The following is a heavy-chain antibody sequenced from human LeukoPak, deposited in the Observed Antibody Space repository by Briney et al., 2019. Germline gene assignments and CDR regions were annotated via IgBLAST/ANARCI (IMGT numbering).Heavy chain of an antibody. CDR1: GFTFSSYG. CDR2: ISYDGSNK. V-gene: IGHV3-30*03. J-gene: IGHJ6*02. Sequence: GSLRLSCAASGFTFSSYGMHWVRQAPGKGLEWVAVISYDGSNKYYADSVKGRFTISRDNSKNTLYLQMNSLRAEDTAVYYCAARPLRARHYYYYGMDVWGQGTTVTVSS. CDR3: AARPLRARHYYYYGMDV.